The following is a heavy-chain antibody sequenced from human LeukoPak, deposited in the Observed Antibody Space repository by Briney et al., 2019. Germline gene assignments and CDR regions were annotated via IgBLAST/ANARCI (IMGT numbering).Heavy chain of an antibody. CDR3: GYDFWSGYSGVDGMDV. D-gene: IGHD3-3*01. V-gene: IGHV3-73*01. CDR2: IRSKADNSAT. CDR1: GFTFSSYA. J-gene: IGHJ6*02. Sequence: GGSLRLSCAASGFTFSSYAMHWVRQASGKGLEWVGRIRSKADNSATAYAASVKGRFTISRDDSKNTAYLQMNNLKTEDTAVYYCGYDFWSGYSGVDGMDVWGQGTTVTVSS.